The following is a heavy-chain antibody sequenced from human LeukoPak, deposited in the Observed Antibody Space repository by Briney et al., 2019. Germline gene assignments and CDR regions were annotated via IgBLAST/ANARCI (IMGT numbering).Heavy chain of an antibody. CDR3: ARGIYDDYERWFGP. D-gene: IGHD4-17*01. Sequence: SETLSLTCTVSGYSISSGYYWGWIRQPPGKGLEWIGNIYHSGTTYYNPSLKSRVTISVDTSNNQFSLKVSSVTAADTAMYYCARGIYDDYERWFGPWGQGTLVTVSS. CDR2: IYHSGTT. V-gene: IGHV4-38-2*02. J-gene: IGHJ5*02. CDR1: GYSISSGYY.